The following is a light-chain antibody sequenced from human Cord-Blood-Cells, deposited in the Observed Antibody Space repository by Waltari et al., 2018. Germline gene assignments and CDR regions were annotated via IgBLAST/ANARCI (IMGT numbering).Light chain of an antibody. CDR2: DVI. CDR3: SSYTSSSTLV. CDR1: ASDVVGYNY. J-gene: IGLJ3*02. Sequence: QSALTQPASGSGSPGRSTTISCTGTASDVVGYNYASGYQQHPGKAPKLMIYDVIKRPSGVSNRFSGSKSGNTASLTISGLQAEDEADYYCSSYTSSSTLVFGGGTKLTVL. V-gene: IGLV2-14*01.